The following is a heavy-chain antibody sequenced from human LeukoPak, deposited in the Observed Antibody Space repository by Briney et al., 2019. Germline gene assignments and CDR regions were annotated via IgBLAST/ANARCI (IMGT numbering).Heavy chain of an antibody. J-gene: IGHJ6*03. V-gene: IGHV5-51*01. CDR3: ARHTPLTPYYYYYMDV. D-gene: IGHD2-15*01. CDR2: IYPGDSDT. CDR1: GYSFSTYW. Sequence: GESLKISCKGSGYSFSTYWIGWVRQMPGKGLGWMRIIYPGDSDTRYSPSFQGQVTISADKSISTAYLQWSSLKASDTAMYYCARHTPLTPYYYYYMDVWGKGTTVTVSS.